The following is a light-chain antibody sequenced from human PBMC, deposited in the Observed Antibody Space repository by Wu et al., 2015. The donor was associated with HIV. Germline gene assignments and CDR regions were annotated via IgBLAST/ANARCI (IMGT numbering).Light chain of an antibody. J-gene: IGKJ2*01. CDR3: QQYNKWYT. V-gene: IGKV3-15*01. Sequence: EIVMTQSPATLSVSPGERATLSCRASQSVNSNLAWYQQKPGQAPRLLIYGASTRATGIPASFSGSGSGTEFTLTISSMQSEDFAVYYCQQYNKWYTFGQGTKLEIK. CDR1: QSVNSN. CDR2: GAS.